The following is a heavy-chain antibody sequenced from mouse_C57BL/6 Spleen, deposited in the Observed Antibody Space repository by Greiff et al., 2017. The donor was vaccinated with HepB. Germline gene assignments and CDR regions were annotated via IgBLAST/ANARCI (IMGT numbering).Heavy chain of an antibody. D-gene: IGHD2-4*01. J-gene: IGHJ1*03. Sequence: EVKLVESGGDLVKPGGSLKLSCAASGFTFSSYGMSWVRQTPDKRLEWVATISSGGSYTYYPDSVKGRFTISRDNAKNTLYLQMSSLKSEDTAMYYCARRGYYDYDRYFDVWGTGTTVTVSS. V-gene: IGHV5-6*02. CDR2: ISSGGSYT. CDR1: GFTFSSYG. CDR3: ARRGYYDYDRYFDV.